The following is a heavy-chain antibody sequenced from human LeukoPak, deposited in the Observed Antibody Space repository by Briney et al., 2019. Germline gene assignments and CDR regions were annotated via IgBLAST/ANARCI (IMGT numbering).Heavy chain of an antibody. D-gene: IGHD6-19*01. CDR3: ARRPLTVAGNYYFDY. CDR1: GGSISSGGYY. V-gene: IGHV4-30-2*01. Sequence: SETLSLTCTVSGGSISSGGYYWSWIRQPPGKGLEWIGYIYHSGSTYYNPSLKGRVTISVDRSKNQFSLKLSSVTAADTAVYYCARRPLTVAGNYYFDYWGQGTLVTVSS. CDR2: IYHSGST. J-gene: IGHJ4*02.